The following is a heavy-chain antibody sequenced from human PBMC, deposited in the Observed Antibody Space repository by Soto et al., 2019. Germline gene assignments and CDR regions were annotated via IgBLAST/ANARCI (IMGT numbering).Heavy chain of an antibody. D-gene: IGHD6-19*01. CDR1: GFTFDDYV. CDR2: ISWNSGSI. CDR3: AKNIGYSSGWYYLDY. Sequence: EVQLVESGGGLVQPGRSLRLSCAASGFTFDDYVMHWVRQAPGKGLEWVSGISWNSGSIGYADSVKGRFTISRDNAKNSLYLQMNSLRAEDTALYYWAKNIGYSSGWYYLDYWGQGTLVTVSS. J-gene: IGHJ4*02. V-gene: IGHV3-9*01.